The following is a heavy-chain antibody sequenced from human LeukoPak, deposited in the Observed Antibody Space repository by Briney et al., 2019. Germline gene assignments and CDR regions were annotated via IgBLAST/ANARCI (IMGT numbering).Heavy chain of an antibody. Sequence: SGGSLRLSCAASGFTFSSYAMSWVRQAPGKGLEWVSAISGSGGSTYYADSVKGRFTISRDNSKNTLYLQMNSLRAEDTAVYYCAKSGPGYSSGWYDYWGRGTLVTVSS. CDR1: GFTFSSYA. CDR2: ISGSGGST. CDR3: AKSGPGYSSGWYDY. V-gene: IGHV3-23*01. J-gene: IGHJ4*02. D-gene: IGHD6-19*01.